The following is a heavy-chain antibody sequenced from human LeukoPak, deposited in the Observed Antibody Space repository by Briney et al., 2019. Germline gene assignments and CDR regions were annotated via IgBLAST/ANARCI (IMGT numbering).Heavy chain of an antibody. J-gene: IGHJ3*02. Sequence: GGSLRLSCAASGFTVSSNYMSWVRQAPGKGLEWVSVIYSGGSTYYADSVKGRFTIPRDNSKNTLYLQMNSLRAEDTAVYYCASLITYYYGSGSYGDAFDIWGQGTMVTVSS. V-gene: IGHV3-53*01. D-gene: IGHD3-10*01. CDR1: GFTVSSNY. CDR3: ASLITYYYGSGSYGDAFDI. CDR2: IYSGGST.